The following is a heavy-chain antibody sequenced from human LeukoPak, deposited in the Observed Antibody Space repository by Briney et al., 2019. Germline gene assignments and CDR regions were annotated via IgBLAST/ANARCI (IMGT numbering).Heavy chain of an antibody. J-gene: IGHJ4*02. CDR3: ARSYGSFYYFDY. CDR2: INPNSGGT. V-gene: IGHV1-2*02. D-gene: IGHD4-17*01. Sequence: ASVKVSCKASGYTFTGYYMHWVRQAPGQRLERMGWINPNSGGTNYAQKFQGRVTMTRDTSISTAYMELSRLRSDDTAVYYCARSYGSFYYFDYWGQGTLVTVSS. CDR1: GYTFTGYY.